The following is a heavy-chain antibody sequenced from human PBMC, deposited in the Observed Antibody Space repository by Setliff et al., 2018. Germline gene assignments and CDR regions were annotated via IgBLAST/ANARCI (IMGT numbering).Heavy chain of an antibody. V-gene: IGHV4-61*02. J-gene: IGHJ5*02. CDR3: ARDVRYSYGSGSYYNDWFDP. Sequence: PSETLSLTCTVSGGSISSGSYYWSWIRQPAGKGLEWIGRIYTSGSTNYNPSLKSRVTISVDTSKNQFSLKLSSVTAADTAVYYCARDVRYSYGSGSYYNDWFDPWGQGTLVTVSS. CDR2: IYTSGST. CDR1: GGSISSGSYY. D-gene: IGHD3-10*01.